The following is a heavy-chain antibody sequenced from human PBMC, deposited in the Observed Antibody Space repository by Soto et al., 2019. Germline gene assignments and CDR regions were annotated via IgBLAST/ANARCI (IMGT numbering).Heavy chain of an antibody. Sequence: GGSLRLSCAASGFTFSNAWMSWVRQAPGKGLEWVSAISGSGGSTYYADSVKGRFTISRDNSKNTLYLQMNSLRAEDTAVYSCEKDGSSGWLAGSFDYWGQGTLVTVSS. J-gene: IGHJ4*02. CDR2: ISGSGGST. D-gene: IGHD6-19*01. CDR3: EKDGSSGWLAGSFDY. V-gene: IGHV3-23*01. CDR1: GFTFSNAW.